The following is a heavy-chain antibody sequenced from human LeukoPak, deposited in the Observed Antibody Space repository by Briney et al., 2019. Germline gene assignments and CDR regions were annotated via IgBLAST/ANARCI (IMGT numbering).Heavy chain of an antibody. V-gene: IGHV4-34*01. CDR3: ASVRQPGYSSSWYP. CDR1: GGSFSGYY. J-gene: IGHJ5*02. D-gene: IGHD6-13*01. Sequence: SETLSLTRAVYGGSFSGYYWSWLRQPPGKGLEWIGEINHSGSTNYNPSLKSRVTISVDTSKNQFSLKLSSVTAADTAVYYCASVRQPGYSSSWYPWGQGTLVTVSS. CDR2: INHSGST.